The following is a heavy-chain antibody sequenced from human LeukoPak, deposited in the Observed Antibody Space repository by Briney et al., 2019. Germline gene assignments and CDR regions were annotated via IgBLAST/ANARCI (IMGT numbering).Heavy chain of an antibody. CDR2: IYYSGST. J-gene: IGHJ4*02. D-gene: IGHD3-22*01. Sequence: SETLSLTCTVSGGSISSSSYCWGWIRQPPGKGLEWIGSIYYSGSTYYNPSLKSRVTISVDTSKNQFSLKLSSVTAADTAVYYCARQEYYDSSGYYQALSFSDYWGQGTLSPSPQ. V-gene: IGHV4-39*01. CDR3: ARQEYYDSSGYYQALSFSDY. CDR1: GGSISSSSYC.